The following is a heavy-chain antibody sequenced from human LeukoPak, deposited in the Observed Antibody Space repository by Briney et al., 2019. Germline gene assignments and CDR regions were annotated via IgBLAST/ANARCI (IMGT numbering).Heavy chain of an antibody. CDR2: IYWDDDK. CDR3: AHHRVDTTLVKNSWFDP. Sequence: SGPTLVNPTQTLTLTCTFSGFSLSTDGMSVGWIRQPPGKALEWLALIYWDDDKRYIPSLKNRVPITKSTSKNQVVLTMTNMDPVDTATYYCAHHRVDTTLVKNSWFDPWGQGTLVTVSS. V-gene: IGHV2-5*02. D-gene: IGHD5-18*01. CDR1: GFSLSTDGMS. J-gene: IGHJ5*02.